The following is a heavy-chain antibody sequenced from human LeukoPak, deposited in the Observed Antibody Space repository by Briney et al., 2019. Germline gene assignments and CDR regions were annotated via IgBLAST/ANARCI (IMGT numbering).Heavy chain of an antibody. V-gene: IGHV3-30*18. CDR2: ISYDGSNK. Sequence: GGSLRLSCAASGFTFSSYGMPSVRQAPGKGLEWVAVISYDGSNKYYADSVKGRFTISRDNSKNTLYLQMNSLGAEDTAVYYCAKHSGYKDAVQWIVPPEIWGQGTMVTVSS. CDR1: GFTFSSYG. CDR3: AKHSGYKDAVQWIVPPEI. J-gene: IGHJ3*02. D-gene: IGHD5-12*01.